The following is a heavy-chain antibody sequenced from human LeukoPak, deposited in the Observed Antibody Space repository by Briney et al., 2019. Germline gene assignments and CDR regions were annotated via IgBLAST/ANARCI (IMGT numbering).Heavy chain of an antibody. CDR3: AREGENYYDSSGPDY. CDR1: GYTFTSYY. CDR2: INPSGGST. V-gene: IGHV1-46*01. Sequence: ASVKVSCKASGYTFTSYYMHWVRQAPGQGLEWMGIINPSGGSTSYAQKFQGRVTMTRDTSTSTVYMELSSLRSEDTAVYYCAREGENYYDSSGPDYWGQGTLVTVSS. J-gene: IGHJ4*02. D-gene: IGHD3-22*01.